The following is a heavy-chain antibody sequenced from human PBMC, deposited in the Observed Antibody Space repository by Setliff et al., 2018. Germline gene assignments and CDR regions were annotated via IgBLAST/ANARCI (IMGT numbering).Heavy chain of an antibody. CDR1: GGSISNYY. CDR2: IYTSGST. V-gene: IGHV4-4*07. J-gene: IGHJ3*02. Sequence: PSETLSLTCTVSGGSISNYYWCWIRQPAGKGLEWIGRIYTSGSTNYNPSLKSRVTMSVDTSKNQFSLKLSSVTAADTAVYYCARKGISALSGAFDMWGQGTMVTVS. CDR3: ARKGISALSGAFDM. D-gene: IGHD1-26*01.